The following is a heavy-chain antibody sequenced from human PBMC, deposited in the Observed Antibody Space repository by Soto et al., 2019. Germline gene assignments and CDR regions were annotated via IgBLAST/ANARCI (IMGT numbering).Heavy chain of an antibody. J-gene: IGHJ4*02. Sequence: QVQLVQSGAEVKKPGASVKVSCKASGYTFTSYGISWVRQAPGQGLEWMGWISAHNGNTKYAQNLQGRVTMTTDTTTSTDYMEVRSLRSDDTAVYSCASDTALAPPDAWGQGTLVTVAS. CDR1: GYTFTSYG. V-gene: IGHV1-18*01. D-gene: IGHD5-18*01. CDR3: ASDTALAPPDA. CDR2: ISAHNGNT.